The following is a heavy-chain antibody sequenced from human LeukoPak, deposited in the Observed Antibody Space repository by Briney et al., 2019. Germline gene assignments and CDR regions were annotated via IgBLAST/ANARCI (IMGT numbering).Heavy chain of an antibody. J-gene: IGHJ4*02. Sequence: PGGSLRLSCAAAGFTVSSDFMSWVRQAPGKGLEWVSVIYSGQNTYYADSVKGRFTISRDNSKNTVYIQMNRMRVEDTAVYYCARGLEMTDPFGYWGQGTLVTVSS. D-gene: IGHD5-24*01. CDR2: IYSGQNT. CDR3: ARGLEMTDPFGY. V-gene: IGHV3-66*02. CDR1: GFTVSSDF.